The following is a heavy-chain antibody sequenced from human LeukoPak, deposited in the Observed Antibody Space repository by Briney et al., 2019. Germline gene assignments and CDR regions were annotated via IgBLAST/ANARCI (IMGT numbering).Heavy chain of an antibody. D-gene: IGHD3-3*01. V-gene: IGHV4-34*01. CDR2: INHSGST. Sequence: SETLSLTCAVYGGSFSGYYWSWIRQPPGKGLEWIGEINHSGSTNYNPSLKSRVTISVDTSKNQFSLKLSPVTAADTAVYYCARGWDYDFWSGYYSRPIDYWGQGTLVTVSS. CDR1: GGSFSGYY. CDR3: ARGWDYDFWSGYYSRPIDY. J-gene: IGHJ4*02.